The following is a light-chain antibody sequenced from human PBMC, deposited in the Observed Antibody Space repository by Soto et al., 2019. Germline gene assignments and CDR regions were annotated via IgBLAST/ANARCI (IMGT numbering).Light chain of an antibody. CDR2: AAS. CDR1: QGISNY. CDR3: QNYNSAPPFT. J-gene: IGKJ3*01. Sequence: DIQMTQSPSSLSASVGERVAVTCRASQGISNYLAWYQQKPGTVPKLLIYAASDLQSGVPSRFSGSGSGRDVTLTISSLRAEFVATNYCQNYNSAPPFTFVPGTKVDIK. V-gene: IGKV1-27*01.